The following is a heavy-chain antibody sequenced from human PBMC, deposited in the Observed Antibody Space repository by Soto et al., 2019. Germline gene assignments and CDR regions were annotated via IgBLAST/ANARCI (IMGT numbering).Heavy chain of an antibody. Sequence: QVQLVQSGAEVKKPGASVKVSCKASGYTFTGYYMHWVRQAPGQGLEWMGWINPNSGGTNYAQKFQGWVTMTRDTSISTAYMELSRLRSDDTAVYYCARGRIVVVTDATNWFDPWGQGTLVTVSS. D-gene: IGHD2-21*02. V-gene: IGHV1-2*04. CDR3: ARGRIVVVTDATNWFDP. J-gene: IGHJ5*02. CDR1: GYTFTGYY. CDR2: INPNSGGT.